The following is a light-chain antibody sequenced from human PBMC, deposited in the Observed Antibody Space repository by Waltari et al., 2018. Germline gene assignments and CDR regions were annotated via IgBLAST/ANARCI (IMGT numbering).Light chain of an antibody. CDR2: GAS. CDR1: QSISTS. J-gene: IGKJ1*01. CDR3: QQGFSIPWT. V-gene: IGKV1-39*01. Sequence: DIHMTQSPSSLSASVGDRVTITCRTSQSISTSLHWYQQKPGKAPRLLIYGASTLQSEVPSRFSGSGSGTDFALTISSLQVEDFATYFCQQGFSIPWTFGQGTEVDIK.